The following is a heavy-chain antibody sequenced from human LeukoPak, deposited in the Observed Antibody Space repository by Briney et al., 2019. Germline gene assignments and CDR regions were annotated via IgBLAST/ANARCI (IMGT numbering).Heavy chain of an antibody. CDR3: ARIEWERLGRAFDI. V-gene: IGHV3-53*01. CDR1: GFTVSDNY. D-gene: IGHD1-26*01. CDR2: IYSAGAT. J-gene: IGHJ3*02. Sequence: GSLRLSCAASGFTVSDNYMTWVRQAPGKGLELVSSIYSAGATHYAESVKGRFTISRDNSRNTLYLQMNSLRAEDMAVYYCARIEWERLGRAFDIWGQGTMVTVSS.